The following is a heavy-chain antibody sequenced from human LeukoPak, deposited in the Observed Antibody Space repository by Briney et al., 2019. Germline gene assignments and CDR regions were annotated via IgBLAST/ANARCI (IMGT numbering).Heavy chain of an antibody. J-gene: IGHJ3*02. D-gene: IGHD3-10*01. CDR3: TRAIRLSGDAFDI. CDR2: IRTKAYGETT. CDR1: GFTFGDYP. Sequence: LPGGSLRLSCTAPGFTFGDYPMSWFRQAPGKGLEWVTYIRTKAYGETTEYAASVTGRFTISRDDSNSIAYLQMYSLKTEDTANYYCTRAIRLSGDAFDIWGQGTMVTVSS. V-gene: IGHV3-49*03.